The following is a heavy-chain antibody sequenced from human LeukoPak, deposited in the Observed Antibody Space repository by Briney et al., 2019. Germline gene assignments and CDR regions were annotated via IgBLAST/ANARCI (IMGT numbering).Heavy chain of an antibody. CDR1: GGSMTIYY. D-gene: IGHD6-25*01. J-gene: IGHJ4*02. CDR3: ASSDYSYGATIPKNN. Sequence: SETLSRNCTVSGGSMTIYYWSWIRQPAGKGLEWIGRLYSGGTTNYNPSLRSRVTMSFDSSKNLFSLKLRSATAADTAVYYCASSDYSYGATIPKNNWGQGTLVTVSS. V-gene: IGHV4-4*07. CDR2: LYSGGTT.